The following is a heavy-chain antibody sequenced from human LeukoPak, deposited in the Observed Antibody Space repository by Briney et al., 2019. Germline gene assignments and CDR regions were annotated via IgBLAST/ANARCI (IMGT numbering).Heavy chain of an antibody. J-gene: IGHJ6*03. V-gene: IGHV1-2*02. CDR2: INPNSGGT. CDR3: AREQIGYYYYYMDV. CDR1: GYTFTGYY. D-gene: IGHD3-22*01. Sequence: ASVKVSCKASGYTFTGYYMHWVRQAPGQGLEWMGWINPNSGGTNYAQKFQGRVTMTTDTSTSTAYMELRSLRSDDTAVYYCAREQIGYYYYYMDVWGKGTTVTVSS.